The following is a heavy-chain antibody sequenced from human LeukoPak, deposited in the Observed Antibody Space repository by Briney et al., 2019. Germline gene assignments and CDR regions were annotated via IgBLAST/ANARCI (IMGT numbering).Heavy chain of an antibody. D-gene: IGHD2-15*01. CDR3: ARERDDCSGGSCYPAVFDY. Sequence: GGSLRLSCAASGFTFSSYEMNWVRQAPGKGLEWVSYISSSGSTIYYADSVKGRFTISRDHAKNSLYLQMNSLRAEDTAVYYCARERDDCSGGSCYPAVFDYWGQGTLVTVSS. V-gene: IGHV3-48*03. CDR2: ISSSGSTI. CDR1: GFTFSSYE. J-gene: IGHJ4*02.